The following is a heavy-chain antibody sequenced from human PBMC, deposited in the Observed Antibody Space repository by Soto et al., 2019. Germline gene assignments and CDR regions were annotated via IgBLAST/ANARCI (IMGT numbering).Heavy chain of an antibody. V-gene: IGHV4-31*02. CDR1: GGSISSGGYY. CDR3: ARGSMIVVVIGHNWFDP. Sequence: KPSESLSLTCTVSGGSISSGGYYWSWIRQHPGKGLEWIGYIYYSGSTYYNPSLKSRVTISVDTSKNQFSLKLSSVTAADTAVYYCARGSMIVVVIGHNWFDPWGQGTLVTVSS. CDR2: IYYSGST. J-gene: IGHJ5*02. D-gene: IGHD3-22*01.